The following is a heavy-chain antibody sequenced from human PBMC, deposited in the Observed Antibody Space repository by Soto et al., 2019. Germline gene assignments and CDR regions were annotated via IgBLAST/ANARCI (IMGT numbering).Heavy chain of an antibody. V-gene: IGHV3-7*01. D-gene: IGHD4-17*01. CDR1: GFAFSLYW. CDR2: IKQDESEK. Sequence: PGGSLRLSCVASGFAFSLYWMTWVRQAPGKGLEWVANIKQDESEKYYVDSVKGRFTISRDNARNSLFLQMNSLRVEDSAVYYCAYGADGPLYFQHWGQGALVTVSS. J-gene: IGHJ1*01. CDR3: AYGADGPLYFQH.